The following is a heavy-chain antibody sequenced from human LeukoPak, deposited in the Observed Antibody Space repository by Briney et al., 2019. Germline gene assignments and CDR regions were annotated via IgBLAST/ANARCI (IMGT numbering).Heavy chain of an antibody. J-gene: IGHJ4*02. V-gene: IGHV3-33*06. CDR3: AKGPIQRSGGLRRVYYFDY. CDR1: GFTFSSYG. CDR2: IWYDGSNK. D-gene: IGHD5-12*01. Sequence: SGGSLRLSCAASGFTFSSYGMHWVRQAPGKGLQWVAVIWYDGSNKYYADSVKGRFTIPRDNSKNTLCLQMNSLRAEDTAVYYCAKGPIQRSGGLRRVYYFDYWGQGTLVTVSS.